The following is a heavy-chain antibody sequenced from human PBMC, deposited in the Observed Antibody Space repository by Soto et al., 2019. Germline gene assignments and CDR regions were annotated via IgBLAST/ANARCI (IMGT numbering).Heavy chain of an antibody. J-gene: IGHJ5*02. V-gene: IGHV3-30*18. Sequence: GGSLRLSCAASGFTFSSYGMHWVRQAPGKGLEWVAVISYDGSNKYYADSVKGRFTISRDNSKNTLYLQMNSLRAEDTAVYYCAKAHDYGDYEKNWFDPWGQGTLVTVSS. D-gene: IGHD4-17*01. CDR1: GFTFSSYG. CDR2: ISYDGSNK. CDR3: AKAHDYGDYEKNWFDP.